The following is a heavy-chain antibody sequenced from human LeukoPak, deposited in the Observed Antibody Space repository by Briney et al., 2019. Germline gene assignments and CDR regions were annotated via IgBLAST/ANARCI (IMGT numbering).Heavy chain of an antibody. J-gene: IGHJ4*02. V-gene: IGHV1-24*01. CDR2: FDPEDGET. D-gene: IGHD6-19*01. CDR1: GYTLTELS. Sequence: ASVKVSCKVSGYTLTELSMHWVRQAPGKGLEWMGGFDPEDGETIYAQKFQGRVTMTEDTSTDTAYMELSSLRSEDTAVYYCATDLYSSGLHYFDYWGQGTLVTVSS. CDR3: ATDLYSSGLHYFDY.